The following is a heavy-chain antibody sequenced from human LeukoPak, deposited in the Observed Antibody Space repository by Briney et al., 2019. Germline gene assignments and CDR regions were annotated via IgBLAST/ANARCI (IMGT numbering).Heavy chain of an antibody. V-gene: IGHV4-34*01. J-gene: IGHJ4*02. CDR2: INHSGST. Sequence: SETLSLTCAVYGGSFSGYYWSWIRQPPGKGLEWIGEINHSGSTNYNPSLKSRVTISVDTSKNQFSLKLSSVTAADTAVYYCARGRGRSSSQGFDYWGQGTLVTVSS. CDR1: GGSFSGYY. D-gene: IGHD6-13*01. CDR3: ARGRGRSSSQGFDY.